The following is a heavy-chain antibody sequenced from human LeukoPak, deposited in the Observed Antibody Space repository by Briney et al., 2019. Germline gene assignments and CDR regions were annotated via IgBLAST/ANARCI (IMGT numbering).Heavy chain of an antibody. D-gene: IGHD3-10*01. CDR2: ISYDGSNK. J-gene: IGHJ4*02. Sequence: GGSLRLSCAASGFTFSSYAMHWVRQAPGKGLEWVAVISYDGSNKYYADSVKGRFTISRDNSKNTLYLQMNSLRAEDTAVYYCAKDSAVLLWFGELSLDYWGQGTLVTVSS. CDR3: AKDSAVLLWFGELSLDY. CDR1: GFTFSSYA. V-gene: IGHV3-30-3*01.